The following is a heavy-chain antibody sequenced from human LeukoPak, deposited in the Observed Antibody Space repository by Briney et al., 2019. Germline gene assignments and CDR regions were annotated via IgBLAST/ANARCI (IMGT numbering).Heavy chain of an antibody. D-gene: IGHD4-17*01. CDR3: ARVLYGDSDY. Sequence: GGSLRLSCAASGFTVSSKYMSWVRQAPGKGLEWVSVIYSGGSTYYADSVKGRFTISRDNSKNTLYLQMNSLKAEDTAVYYCARVLYGDSDYWGQGTLVTVSS. V-gene: IGHV3-53*01. J-gene: IGHJ4*02. CDR2: IYSGGST. CDR1: GFTVSSKY.